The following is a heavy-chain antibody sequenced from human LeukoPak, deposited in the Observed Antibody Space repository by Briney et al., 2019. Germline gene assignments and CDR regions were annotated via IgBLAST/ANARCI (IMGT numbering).Heavy chain of an antibody. CDR2: VSGIGAIA. Sequence: GGSLTLSCAASGFTFNNYAMSWFRQAPGKGLEWVSTVSGIGAIAYYTDSDKERLTISRDNSKNTLYLQMSGLTAKDTAVYYCAKERSIGTYCTFDSWGQGTLVTVSS. V-gene: IGHV3-23*01. J-gene: IGHJ4*02. CDR3: AKERSIGTYCTFDS. CDR1: GFTFNNYA. D-gene: IGHD2-8*02.